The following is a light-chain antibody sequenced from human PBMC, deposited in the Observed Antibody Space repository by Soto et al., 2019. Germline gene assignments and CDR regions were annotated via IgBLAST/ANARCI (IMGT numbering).Light chain of an antibody. CDR3: QQYNSYPYT. CDR1: QSISSS. CDR2: KAS. J-gene: IGKJ2*01. V-gene: IGKV1-5*03. Sequence: IQMTQSPSTLSASVGDRVTITCRASQSISSSLAWYQQKPGKAPKLLIYKASSLESGVPSRFSGSGSGTEFTLTISSLQPDDFATYYCQQYNSYPYTFGQGTKLEIK.